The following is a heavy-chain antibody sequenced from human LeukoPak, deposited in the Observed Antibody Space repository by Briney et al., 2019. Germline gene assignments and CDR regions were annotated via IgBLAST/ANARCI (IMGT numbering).Heavy chain of an antibody. CDR3: ARDRGIGVSGVSWD. CDR1: GFTFSSYD. V-gene: IGHV3-13*04. J-gene: IGHJ4*02. Sequence: GGSLRLSCAASGFTFSSYDMHWVRQATGKGLEWVSAIGTAGDTYYPGSVKGRFTISRENAKNSLYLQMNSLRAGDTAVYYCARDRGIGVSGVSWDWGQGTLVTVSS. CDR2: IGTAGDT. D-gene: IGHD3-3*01.